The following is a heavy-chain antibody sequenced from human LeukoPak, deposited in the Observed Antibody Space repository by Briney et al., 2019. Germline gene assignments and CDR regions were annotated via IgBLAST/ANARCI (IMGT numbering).Heavy chain of an antibody. CDR3: ARGFRAYCSSTCCYGAFDI. J-gene: IGHJ3*02. D-gene: IGHD2-2*01. CDR1: GGSFSGYY. Sequence: SETLSLTCAVYGGSFSGYYWSWIRQPPGKGLEWIGEINHSGSTNYNPSLKSRVTISVDTSKNQFSLKLSSVTAADTAVYYCARGFRAYCSSTCCYGAFDIWGQGTMVTVSS. V-gene: IGHV4-34*01. CDR2: INHSGST.